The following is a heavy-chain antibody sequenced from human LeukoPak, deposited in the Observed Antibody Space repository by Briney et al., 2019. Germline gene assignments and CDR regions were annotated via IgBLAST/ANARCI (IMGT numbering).Heavy chain of an antibody. CDR1: GFTFSSYW. Sequence: GSLRLSCAASGFTFSSYWMSWVRQAPGEGLEWVAKINQDGTEKAYVDSVRDRFTISRDNAKNSLFLQMNSLRAEDTAVYYCARDPPHGMDVWGQGTTVTVSS. J-gene: IGHJ6*02. CDR3: ARDPPHGMDV. V-gene: IGHV3-7*03. CDR2: INQDGTEK.